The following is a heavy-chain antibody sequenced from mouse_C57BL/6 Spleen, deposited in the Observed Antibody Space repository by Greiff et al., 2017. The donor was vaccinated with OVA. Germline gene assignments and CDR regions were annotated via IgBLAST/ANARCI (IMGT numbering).Heavy chain of an antibody. Sequence: EVQLVESGGGLVQPGGSMKLSCAASGFTFSDAWMDWVRQSPEKGLEWVAEIRNKANNHATYYAESVKGRFTISRDDSKSSFYLQMNSLRAEDTGIYYCTRRDLYYYGSSPFSYWGQGTLVTVSA. D-gene: IGHD1-1*01. V-gene: IGHV6-6*01. CDR3: TRRDLYYYGSSPFSY. J-gene: IGHJ3*01. CDR1: GFTFSDAW. CDR2: IRNKANNHAT.